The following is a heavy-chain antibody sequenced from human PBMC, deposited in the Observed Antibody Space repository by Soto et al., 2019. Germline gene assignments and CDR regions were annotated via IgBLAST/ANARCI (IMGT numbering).Heavy chain of an antibody. CDR3: ARGGGYCSTTTCYEMDV. Sequence: EVQLVESGGDWVQPGGSLRLSCVASGFTVSTKYMSWVRQAPGKGLEWVSLIYTGGGTKYADSVRGRFTFSRDNSKNTVYFQMNSLRAKDTDVYYCARGGGYCSTTTCYEMDVWGKGTTVTVSS. CDR1: GFTVSTKY. V-gene: IGHV3-66*01. CDR2: IYTGGGT. J-gene: IGHJ6*04. D-gene: IGHD2-2*01.